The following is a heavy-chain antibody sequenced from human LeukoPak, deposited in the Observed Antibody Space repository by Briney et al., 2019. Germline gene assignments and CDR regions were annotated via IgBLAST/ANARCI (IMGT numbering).Heavy chain of an antibody. V-gene: IGHV3-21*01. Sequence: PGGSLRLSCAASGFTFSSYAMHWVRQAPGKGLEWVSSISSSSSYIYYADSVKGRFTISRDNAKNSLYLQMNSLRAEDTAVYYCARDSDYYGSGSYGYWGQGTLVTVSS. CDR1: GFTFSSYA. D-gene: IGHD3-10*01. J-gene: IGHJ4*02. CDR3: ARDSDYYGSGSYGY. CDR2: ISSSSSYI.